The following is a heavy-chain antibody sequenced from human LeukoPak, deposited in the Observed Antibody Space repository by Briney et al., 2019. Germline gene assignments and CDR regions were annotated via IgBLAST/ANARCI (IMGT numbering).Heavy chain of an antibody. CDR3: ARVDSRASSYYFDF. D-gene: IGHD2-2*01. V-gene: IGHV4-31*03. CDR2: IYYSGST. Sequence: NASETLSLTCTVSGGSVSSGSYYWSWIRQHPGKGLEWIGYIYYSGSTYYNPSLKSRITISVDTSKNQFSLKLSSVTAADTAVYYCARVDSRASSYYFDFWGQGTLVTVSS. CDR1: GGSVSSGSYY. J-gene: IGHJ4*02.